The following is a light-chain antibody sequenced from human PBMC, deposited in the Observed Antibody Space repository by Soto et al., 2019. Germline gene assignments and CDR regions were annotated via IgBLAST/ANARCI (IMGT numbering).Light chain of an antibody. CDR2: DAS. J-gene: IGKJ5*01. V-gene: IGKV3-11*01. CDR1: QSVSSIY. CDR3: QQRSNWAIT. Sequence: EIVLTQSPGTLSLSPGERATLSCRASQSVSSIYLAWYHQKPGQAPRLLIYDASNRATGIPARFSGSGSGTDFTLTISSLEPEDFAVYYCQQRSNWAITFGQGTRLE.